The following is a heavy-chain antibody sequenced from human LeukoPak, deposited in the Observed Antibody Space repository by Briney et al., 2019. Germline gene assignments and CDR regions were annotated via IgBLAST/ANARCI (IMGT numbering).Heavy chain of an antibody. CDR2: ITSPVGHI. J-gene: IGHJ4*02. CDR3: ATDGQSSGWYGFDY. D-gene: IGHD6-19*01. V-gene: IGHV3-21*01. CDR1: GFTFSTYS. Sequence: PGGSLRLSCAASGFTFSTYSMNWVRQAPGKGLKWVASITSPVGHIYYADSLKGRITISRDNAKSSLYLQMNSLRAEDTAVYYCATDGQSSGWYGFDYWGQGTLVTVSS.